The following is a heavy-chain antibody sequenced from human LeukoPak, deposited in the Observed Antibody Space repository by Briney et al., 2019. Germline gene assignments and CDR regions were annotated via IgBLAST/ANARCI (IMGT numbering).Heavy chain of an antibody. Sequence: PSETLSLTCSVSGDPLSGYSNYKWTWIRQPPGKGLEWIGYIYYHGSTNYNPSLQSRVTFSVDTSKNQFSLKLTSVTAADTAVYYCAREYSAFDYWGQGTLVTVSS. CDR1: GDPLSGYSNYK. J-gene: IGHJ4*02. V-gene: IGHV4-61*01. D-gene: IGHD6-13*01. CDR2: IYYHGST. CDR3: AREYSAFDY.